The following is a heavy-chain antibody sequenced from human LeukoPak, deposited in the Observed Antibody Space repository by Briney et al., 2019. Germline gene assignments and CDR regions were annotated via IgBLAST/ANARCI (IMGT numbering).Heavy chain of an antibody. J-gene: IGHJ4*02. D-gene: IGHD2/OR15-2a*01. CDR1: GGSISSYY. CDR2: IYTSGST. CDR3: ARSGSRIYFDY. Sequence: SETLSLTCTVSGGSISSYYWSWIRQPAGKGLEWIGRIYTSGSTNYNPSLKSRVTISVDRSKNQFSLKLSSVTAADTAMYYCARSGSRIYFDYWGQGTLVTVSS. V-gene: IGHV4-4*07.